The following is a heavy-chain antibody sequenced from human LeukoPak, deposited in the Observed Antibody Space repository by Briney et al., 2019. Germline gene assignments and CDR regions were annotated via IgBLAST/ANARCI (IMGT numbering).Heavy chain of an antibody. V-gene: IGHV3-7*05. J-gene: IGHJ4*02. CDR2: IKQDGSEK. Sequence: GGSLRLSCAASGFTFSSYWMSWVRQAPGKGLEWVANIKQDGSEKYYVDSVEGRFTLSRDNAKNSLYMQMNSLRAEDTAVYDCASSSWYDPYPDYWGQGTLVTVSS. D-gene: IGHD6-13*01. CDR3: ASSSWYDPYPDY. CDR1: GFTFSSYW.